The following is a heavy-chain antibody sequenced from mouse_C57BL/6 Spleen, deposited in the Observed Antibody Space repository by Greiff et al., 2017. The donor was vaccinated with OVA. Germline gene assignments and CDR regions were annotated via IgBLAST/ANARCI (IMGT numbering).Heavy chain of an antibody. V-gene: IGHV3-6*01. D-gene: IGHD1-1*01. CDR3: ARGGTTTVVDWYFDV. J-gene: IGHJ1*03. Sequence: EVKLMESGPGLVKPSQSLSLTCSVTGYSITSGYYWNWIRQFPGNKLEWMGYISYDGSNNYNPSLKNRISITRDTSKNQFFLKLNSVTTEDTATYYCARGGTTTVVDWYFDVWGTGTTVTVSS. CDR2: ISYDGSN. CDR1: GYSITSGYY.